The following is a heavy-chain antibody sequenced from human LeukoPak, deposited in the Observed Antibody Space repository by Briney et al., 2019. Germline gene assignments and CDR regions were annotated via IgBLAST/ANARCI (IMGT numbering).Heavy chain of an antibody. Sequence: ASVKVSCKASGYTFTSYGISWVRQAPGQGREWMGWINPNSGGTSYAQKFQGRVAMTRDTSINTAYMDLTRLTSDDTAVYYCARADLRGYAFDIWGQGTMVTVSS. CDR3: ARADLRGYAFDI. CDR1: GYTFTSYG. CDR2: INPNSGGT. V-gene: IGHV1-2*02. D-gene: IGHD2-15*01. J-gene: IGHJ3*02.